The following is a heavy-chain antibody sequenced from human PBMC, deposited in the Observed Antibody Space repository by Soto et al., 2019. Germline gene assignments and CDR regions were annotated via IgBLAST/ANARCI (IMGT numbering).Heavy chain of an antibody. CDR2: IKQDGSEK. D-gene: IGHD4-17*01. V-gene: IGHV3-7*01. CDR1: GLTFSSYW. Sequence: GGSLRLSCASSGLTFSSYWMSWVRQAPGKGLEWVANIKQDGSEKYYVDSVKGRFTISRDNAKNSLYLQMNSLRAEDTAVYYCARGPQTTVVTHYFDYWGQGTLVTVSS. CDR3: ARGPQTTVVTHYFDY. J-gene: IGHJ4*02.